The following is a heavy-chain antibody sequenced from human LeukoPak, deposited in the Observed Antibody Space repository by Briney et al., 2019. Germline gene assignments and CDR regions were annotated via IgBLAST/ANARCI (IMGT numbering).Heavy chain of an antibody. V-gene: IGHV4-34*01. Sequence: SETLSLTCAVYGGSFSGYYWSWIRQPPGKGLEWIGEINHSGSTNYNPSLKSRVTISVDTSKNQFSLKLSSVTAADTAVYYCARGLGYGDYPIFPVFDYWGQGTLVTVSS. CDR2: INHSGST. D-gene: IGHD4-17*01. J-gene: IGHJ4*02. CDR3: ARGLGYGDYPIFPVFDY. CDR1: GGSFSGYY.